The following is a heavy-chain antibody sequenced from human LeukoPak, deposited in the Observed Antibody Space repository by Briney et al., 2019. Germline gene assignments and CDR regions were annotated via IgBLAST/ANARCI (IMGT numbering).Heavy chain of an antibody. Sequence: GGSLRLSCAASGFSFSNYAMSWVRQAPGKGLEWVSTISGSGGSTYHADSVKGRFTISRDNSKNTLYLQMNSLRAEDTAVYYCAKMTGVVVAATPDYWGQGTLVIVSS. D-gene: IGHD2-15*01. V-gene: IGHV3-23*01. J-gene: IGHJ4*02. CDR2: ISGSGGST. CDR1: GFSFSNYA. CDR3: AKMTGVVVAATPDY.